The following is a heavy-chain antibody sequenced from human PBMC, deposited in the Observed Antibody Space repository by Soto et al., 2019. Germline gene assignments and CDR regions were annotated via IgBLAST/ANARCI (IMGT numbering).Heavy chain of an antibody. CDR1: GFAFSSYT. J-gene: IGHJ5*02. V-gene: IGHV3-21*01. Sequence: EVQLVESGGGLVKPGGSLRLSCAASGFAFSSYTMNWVRQAPGKGLEWVSSISSTSSYIYYADSVKGRFTISRDNAENSLYLQMNSLRAEATALYYCAREQGGYCVSWGQGTLVTVSS. CDR2: ISSTSSYI. CDR3: AREQGGYCVS. D-gene: IGHD3-22*01.